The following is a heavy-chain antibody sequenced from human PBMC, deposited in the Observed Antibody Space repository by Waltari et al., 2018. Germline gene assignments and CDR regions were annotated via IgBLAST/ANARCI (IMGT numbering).Heavy chain of an antibody. D-gene: IGHD3-16*01. CDR2: INSDGSST. Sequence: EVQLVEAGGGLVQPGGSLRFSCEASGFTFSNYWIHWVRQAPGEGPIWVARINSDGSSTRYSDSVKGRFTISRDSAKNTVFLQMNSLRAEDTAVHYCARAILITFGGGSAFDVWGQGTMVTVSS. J-gene: IGHJ3*01. CDR3: ARAILITFGGGSAFDV. V-gene: IGHV3-74*01. CDR1: GFTFSNYW.